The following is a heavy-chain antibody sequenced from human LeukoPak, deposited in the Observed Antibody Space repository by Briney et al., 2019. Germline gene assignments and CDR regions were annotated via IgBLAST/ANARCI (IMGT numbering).Heavy chain of an antibody. J-gene: IGHJ4*02. CDR3: ARDPPGVRYGRPIFDF. CDR1: GYIFTGYY. CDR2: INPNSGGT. Sequence: ASVKVSCKASGYIFTGYYMHWVRQAPGQGLEWMGWINPNSGGTNYAQKFQGRVTMTRDTSISTAYMELYSLRSDDTAVYYCARDPPGVRYGRPIFDFWGQGTLVTVSS. V-gene: IGHV1-2*02. D-gene: IGHD2-8*01.